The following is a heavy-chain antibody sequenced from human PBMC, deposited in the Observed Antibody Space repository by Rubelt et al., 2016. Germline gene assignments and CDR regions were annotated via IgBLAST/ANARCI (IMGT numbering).Heavy chain of an antibody. CDR1: GGSFSGYY. CDR2: INHSGST. D-gene: IGHD3-16*01. V-gene: IGHV4-34*01. CDR3: AGITVGHYFDY. Sequence: QVQLQQWGAGLLKPSETLSLTCAVYGGSFSGYYWSWIRQPPGKGLEWIGEINHSGSTNYNPSLKSGVTISVDTSKNQFSLKLSSVTAADTAVYYCAGITVGHYFDYWGQGTLVTVSS. J-gene: IGHJ4*02.